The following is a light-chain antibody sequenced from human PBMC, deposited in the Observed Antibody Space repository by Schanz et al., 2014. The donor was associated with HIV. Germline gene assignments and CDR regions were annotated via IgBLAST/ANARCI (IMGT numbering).Light chain of an antibody. CDR1: QSVSSSY. CDR3: QQYNDWPPIT. V-gene: IGKV3-20*01. CDR2: GAS. J-gene: IGKJ5*01. Sequence: EIEMTQSPATLSVTPGERATLSCRASQSVSSSYLAWYQQKPGQAPRLLIYGASSRATGIPDRFSGSGSGTDFTLTISRLEPEDFAVYYCQQYNDWPPITFGQGTRLE.